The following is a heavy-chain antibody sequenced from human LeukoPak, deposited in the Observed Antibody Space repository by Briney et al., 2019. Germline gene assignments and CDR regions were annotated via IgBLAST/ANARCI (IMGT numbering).Heavy chain of an antibody. J-gene: IGHJ4*02. D-gene: IGHD3-10*01. CDR1: GGSISSGSYY. CDR3: ARAGQAYYFDY. V-gene: IGHV4-61*02. CDR2: IYTSGST. Sequence: SETLSLTCTVSGGSISSGSYYWSWIRQPAGKGLEWIGRIYTSGSTNYNTSLKSRVTISVDTSKNQFSLKLSSVTAADTAVYYCARAGQAYYFDYWGQGTLVTVSS.